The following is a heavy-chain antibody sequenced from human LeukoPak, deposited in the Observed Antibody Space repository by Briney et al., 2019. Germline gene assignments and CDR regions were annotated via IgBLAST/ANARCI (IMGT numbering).Heavy chain of an antibody. CDR3: AKNLDYYDSSGYYWAFDY. Sequence: PGGSLRLSCAASGFTFSSYAMSWVRQAPGKGLEWVSAISGSGGSTYYADSVKGRFTISRDNSKNTLYLQMNSLRAEDTAVYYCAKNLDYYDSSGYYWAFDYWGQGTLVTVSS. J-gene: IGHJ4*02. V-gene: IGHV3-23*01. CDR2: ISGSGGST. D-gene: IGHD3-22*01. CDR1: GFTFSSYA.